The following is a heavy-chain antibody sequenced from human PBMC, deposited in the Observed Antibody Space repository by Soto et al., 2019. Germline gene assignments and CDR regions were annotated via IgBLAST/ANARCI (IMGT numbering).Heavy chain of an antibody. CDR3: ARDSGLIVSTGPMVGYFDY. V-gene: IGHV4-31*03. J-gene: IGHJ4*02. D-gene: IGHD3-22*01. CDR2: IYYSGST. Sequence: QVQLQESGPGLVKPSQTLSLTCTVSGGSISSGGYYWSWIRQHPGKGLEWIGYIYYSGSTYYNPSLKSRVTISVYTSKNQFSLKLSSVTAADTAVYYCARDSGLIVSTGPMVGYFDYWGQGTLVTVSS. CDR1: GGSISSGGYY.